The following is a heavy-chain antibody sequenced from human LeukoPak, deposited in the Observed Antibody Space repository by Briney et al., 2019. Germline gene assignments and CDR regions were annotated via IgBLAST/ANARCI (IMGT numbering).Heavy chain of an antibody. V-gene: IGHV1-2*06. Sequence: GASVKVSCKASGYTFTGYYIHWVRQAPGQGLEWMGRINPNSGGTNYAQKFQGRVTMTRDTSISTAYMELSRLRSDDTAVYYCARLMMKNTAMVLSHPNWGQGTLVTVSS. CDR2: INPNSGGT. D-gene: IGHD5-18*01. CDR1: GYTFTGYY. CDR3: ARLMMKNTAMVLSHPN. J-gene: IGHJ4*02.